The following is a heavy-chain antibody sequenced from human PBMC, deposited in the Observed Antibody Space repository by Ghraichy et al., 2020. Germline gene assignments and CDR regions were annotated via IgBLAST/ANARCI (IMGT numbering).Heavy chain of an antibody. Sequence: LTCAASGFSFSNYIMNWVRQAPGKGLEWVSHISSSSRTISYADSVKGRFTVSRDNAKNSMFLQMNSLRDEDTAVYYCARASRVVRFYYYDALDVWGQGTTVTVFS. V-gene: IGHV3-48*02. CDR3: ARASRVVRFYYYDALDV. J-gene: IGHJ6*02. CDR1: GFSFSNYI. D-gene: IGHD4-23*01. CDR2: ISSSSRTI.